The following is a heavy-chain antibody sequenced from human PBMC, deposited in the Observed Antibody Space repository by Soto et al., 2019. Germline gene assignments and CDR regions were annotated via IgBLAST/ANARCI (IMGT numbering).Heavy chain of an antibody. CDR2: ITSSGSYI. CDR1: GPTFSTYG. D-gene: IGHD2-2*01. CDR3: ARDESAGSSTSN. J-gene: IGHJ4*02. V-gene: IGHV3-21*01. Sequence: DVQLVESGGGLVKPGGSLRLSCVASGPTFSTYGMNWLRQPPGKGLEWVSSITSSGSYIHYADSVQGRFTVSRDNAKNSMYRQMNRLRVEDTAVYFCARDESAGSSTSNWGQGTLVSVSS.